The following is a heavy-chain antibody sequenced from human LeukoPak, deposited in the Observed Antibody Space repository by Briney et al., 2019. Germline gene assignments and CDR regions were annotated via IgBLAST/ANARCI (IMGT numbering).Heavy chain of an antibody. D-gene: IGHD2-2*01. V-gene: IGHV1-69*05. Sequence: SVTVSCTASGGTFSSYAISWVRQAPGQGLEWMGGIIPIFGTANYAQKFQGRVTMTRDTSTSTVYMELSSLSSEDTAVYYCARGRGVVVSGATHRGYYYSMDVWGQGTTVTVSS. CDR3: ARGRGVVVSGATHRGYYYSMDV. CDR2: IIPIFGTA. CDR1: GGTFSSYA. J-gene: IGHJ6*02.